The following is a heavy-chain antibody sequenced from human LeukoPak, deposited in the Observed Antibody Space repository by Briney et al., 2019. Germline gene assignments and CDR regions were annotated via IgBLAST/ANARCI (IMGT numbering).Heavy chain of an antibody. CDR2: INPNSGGT. J-gene: IGHJ4*02. D-gene: IGHD3-22*01. CDR3: ASSDYYDSSGPDY. V-gene: IGHV1-2*02. CDR1: GYTFTGYY. Sequence: GASVKVSCKASGYTFTGYYMHWVRQAPGQGLEWMGWINPNSGGTNYAQKFQGRVTMTRDTSISTAYMELSRLRSDDTAAYYCASSDYYDSSGPDYWGQGTLVTVSS.